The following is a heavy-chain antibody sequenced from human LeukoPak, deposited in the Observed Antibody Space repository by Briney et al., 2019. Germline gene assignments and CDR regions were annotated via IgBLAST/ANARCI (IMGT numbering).Heavy chain of an antibody. Sequence: GGSLRLSCAASGFTVSSNYMSWVRQAPGKGLEWVPVIYSGGSTYYADSVKGRFTISRDNSKNTLYLQMNSLRAEDTAVYYCARESSSWYYDYWGQGTLVTVSS. CDR2: IYSGGST. V-gene: IGHV3-53*01. CDR3: ARESSSWYYDY. J-gene: IGHJ4*02. D-gene: IGHD6-13*01. CDR1: GFTVSSNY.